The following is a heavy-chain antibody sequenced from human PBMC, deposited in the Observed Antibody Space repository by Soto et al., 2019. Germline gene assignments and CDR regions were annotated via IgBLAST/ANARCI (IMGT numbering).Heavy chain of an antibody. V-gene: IGHV3-7*01. Sequence: EVQLVESGGDVVQPGGSLRLSCAASGFSFSSYWMSWVRQAPGKGMEWLANIKPDGSEKNYVDSVKGRFTISRDSATNSLYLKKNSLGAEDTAMYYCANIGRSDRDFDIWGQGTMVTVFS. J-gene: IGHJ3*02. D-gene: IGHD5-12*01. CDR2: IKPDGSEK. CDR3: ANIGRSDRDFDI. CDR1: GFSFSSYW.